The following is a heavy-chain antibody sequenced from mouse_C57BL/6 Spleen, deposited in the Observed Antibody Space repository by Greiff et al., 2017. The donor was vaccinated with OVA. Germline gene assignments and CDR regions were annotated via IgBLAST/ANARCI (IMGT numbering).Heavy chain of an antibody. CDR2: INYDGSST. CDR3: ARDHPFYAMDY. J-gene: IGHJ4*01. CDR1: GFTFSDYY. V-gene: IGHV5-16*01. Sequence: EVKLVESEGGLVQPGSSMKLSCTASGFTFSDYYMAWVRQVPEKGLEWVANINYDGSSTYYLDSLKSRFIISRDNAKNILYLQMSSLKSEDTATYYCARDHPFYAMDYWGQGTSVTVSS.